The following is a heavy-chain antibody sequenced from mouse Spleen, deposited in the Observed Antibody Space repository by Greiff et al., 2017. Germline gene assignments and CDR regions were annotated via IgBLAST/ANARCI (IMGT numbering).Heavy chain of an antibody. V-gene: IGHV5-9-3*01. J-gene: IGHJ3*01. CDR1: GFTFSSYA. Sequence: EVHLVESGGGLVKPGGSLKLSCAASGFTFSSYAMSWVRQTPEKRLEWVATISSGGSYTYYPDSVKGRFTISRDNAKNTLYLQMSSLRSEDTAMYYCARQYDYDRAWFAYWGQGTLVTVSA. D-gene: IGHD2-4*01. CDR3: ARQYDYDRAWFAY. CDR2: ISSGGSYT.